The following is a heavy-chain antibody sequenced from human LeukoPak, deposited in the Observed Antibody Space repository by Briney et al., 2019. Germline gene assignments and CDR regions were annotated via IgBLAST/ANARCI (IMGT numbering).Heavy chain of an antibody. CDR2: IKSKTDGGTT. CDR1: GFTFSNAW. J-gene: IGHJ4*02. V-gene: IGHV3-15*01. D-gene: IGHD3-22*01. CDR3: TTDPLTNYYYDSSGYLPNY. Sequence: GGSLRLSCAASGFTFSNAWMSWVRQAPGKGLEWVGRIKSKTDGGTTDYAAPVKGRFTISRDDSKNTLYLHMNSLKTEDTAVYYCTTDPLTNYYYDSSGYLPNYWGQGTLVTVSS.